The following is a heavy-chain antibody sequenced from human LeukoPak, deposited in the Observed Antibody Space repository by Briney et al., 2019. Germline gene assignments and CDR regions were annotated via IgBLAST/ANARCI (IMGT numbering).Heavy chain of an antibody. CDR1: GGSISSSSYY. V-gene: IGHV4-39*07. J-gene: IGHJ4*02. D-gene: IGHD4-23*01. CDR3: AEDSDLRRYYI. CDR2: IYYSGST. Sequence: PETLSLTCTVSGGSISSSSYYWGWTRQPPGKGLEWIGSIYYSGSTYYNPSLKSRVTISVDTSKNQFSLTLISVTAADTAVYYCAEDSDLRRYYIWGQGTLVTVSS.